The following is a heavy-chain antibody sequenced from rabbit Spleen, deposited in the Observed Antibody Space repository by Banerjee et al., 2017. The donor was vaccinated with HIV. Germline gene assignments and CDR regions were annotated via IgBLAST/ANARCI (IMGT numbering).Heavy chain of an antibody. J-gene: IGHJ6*01. CDR1: GVSFSDKDV. V-gene: IGHV1S45*01. Sequence: QEQLEESGGGLVKPGASLTLTCTASGVSFSDKDVMCWVRQAPGKGLEWIACIYTGSSGSTYYASWTKGRFTISKTSSTTVTLQMTSLTAADTATYFCARDTGTSFSTYGMDLWGPGTLVTVS. CDR3: ARDTGTSFSTYGMDL. CDR2: IYTGSSGST. D-gene: IGHD8-1*01.